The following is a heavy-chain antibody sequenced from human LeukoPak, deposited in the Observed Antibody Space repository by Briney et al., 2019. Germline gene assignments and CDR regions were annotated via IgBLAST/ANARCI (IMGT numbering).Heavy chain of an antibody. CDR2: IKQDGSEK. D-gene: IGHD3-16*01. J-gene: IGHJ4*02. CDR3: VGHSDY. V-gene: IGHV3-7*01. CDR1: GFMLSSYW. Sequence: GGSLRLSCAASGFMLSSYWMSWVRQAPGKGLEWVANIKQDGSEKYYVDSVKGRFTISRDNAKNSLYLQMNRLRAEDTAVCYCVGHSDYWGQGTLVTVSS.